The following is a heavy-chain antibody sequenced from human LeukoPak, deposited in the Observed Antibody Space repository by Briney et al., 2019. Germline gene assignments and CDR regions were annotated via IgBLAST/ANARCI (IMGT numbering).Heavy chain of an antibody. CDR1: GFTVNSNY. V-gene: IGHV3-53*01. J-gene: IGHJ4*02. CDR3: ARVTLYYYGSGQSLD. CDR2: IYTDGST. D-gene: IGHD3-10*01. Sequence: PGGSLRLSRAASGFTVNSNYMSWVRQAPGKGLEWVSVIYTDGSTYYADSVKGRFTISRDNSKNTLYLQMNSLGAEDTAVYYCARVTLYYYGSGQSLDWGQGTLVTVSS.